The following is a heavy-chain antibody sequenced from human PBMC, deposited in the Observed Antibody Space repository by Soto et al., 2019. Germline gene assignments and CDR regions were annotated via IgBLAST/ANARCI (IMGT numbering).Heavy chain of an antibody. CDR1: GGTFSSYA. CDR2: IIPIFGTA. D-gene: IGHD2-2*01. Sequence: SVKVSCKASGGTFSSYAISWVRQAPGQGLEWMGGIIPIFGTANYAQKFQGRVTITADESTSTAYMELSSLRSEDTAVYYCARDGVGDCSSTSCSLAAFDICGQRTMVTVSS. J-gene: IGHJ3*02. CDR3: ARDGVGDCSSTSCSLAAFDI. V-gene: IGHV1-69*13.